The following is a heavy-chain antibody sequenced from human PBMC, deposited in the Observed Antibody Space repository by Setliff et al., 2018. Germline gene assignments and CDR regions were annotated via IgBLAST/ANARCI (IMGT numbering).Heavy chain of an antibody. V-gene: IGHV4-61*02. J-gene: IGHJ6*03. Sequence: PSETLSLTCTVSGGSISSGSYYWSWIRQPAGKGLEWIGRIYTNGGTDYNPYLKSRVTISLDTSKNQFSLKLSSVTAADTAVYYCARANKKLDYYYYYYMDVWGTGTTVTSP. CDR2: IYTNGGT. CDR1: GGSISSGSYY. D-gene: IGHD1-1*01. CDR3: ARANKKLDYYYYYYMDV.